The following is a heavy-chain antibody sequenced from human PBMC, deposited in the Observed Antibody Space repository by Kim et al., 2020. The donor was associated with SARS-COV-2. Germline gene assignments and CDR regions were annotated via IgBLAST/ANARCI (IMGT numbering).Heavy chain of an antibody. J-gene: IGHJ4*02. CDR3: ARDMGAAGSNFDY. D-gene: IGHD6-13*01. V-gene: IGHV3-11*01. Sequence: YADSVKGRFTSSRDNAKNSLYLQMNSLRAEDTAVYYCARDMGAAGSNFDYWGQGTLVTVSS.